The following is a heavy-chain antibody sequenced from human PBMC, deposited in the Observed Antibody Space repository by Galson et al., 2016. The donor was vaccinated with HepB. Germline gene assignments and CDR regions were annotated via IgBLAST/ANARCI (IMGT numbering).Heavy chain of an antibody. CDR2: ISWNSANI. V-gene: IGHV3-9*01. D-gene: IGHD3-22*01. CDR1: GFAFDDYA. J-gene: IGHJ4*02. Sequence: SLRLSCAASGFAFDDYAMHWVRQAPEKGLEWVSGISWNSANIAYADSVKGRFTISRDEAKNSLYLQMNSLRPEDTAFYYCAKRAYDSIGPLDSWGQGTLVAVSS. CDR3: AKRAYDSIGPLDS.